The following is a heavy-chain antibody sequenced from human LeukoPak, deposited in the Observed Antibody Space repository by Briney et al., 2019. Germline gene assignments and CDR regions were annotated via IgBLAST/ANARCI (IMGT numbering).Heavy chain of an antibody. J-gene: IGHJ4*02. D-gene: IGHD1-26*01. CDR1: GGSISSGDYY. Sequence: SQTPSLTCTVSGGSISSGDYYWSWIRQPPGKGLEWIGYISYRGSPDYNPSLKGRVTISLDTSKNQFSLKLSSVTAADTAVYYCAREPMTYYYFDYWGQGTLVTVSS. CDR2: ISYRGSP. CDR3: AREPMTYYYFDY. V-gene: IGHV4-30-4*01.